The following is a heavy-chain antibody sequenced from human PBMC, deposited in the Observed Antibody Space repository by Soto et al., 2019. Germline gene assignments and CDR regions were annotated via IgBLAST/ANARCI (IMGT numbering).Heavy chain of an antibody. CDR3: TRVSRTVPTAVIFDY. J-gene: IGHJ4*02. Sequence: SETLSLTCTVSGGSMSNYYWSWIRQPPGKGLEWIAYISYTGSTNYNPSLRSRVTTSVDTSKNQFSLKLSSVTAADTAVYYCTRVSRTVPTAVIFDYWGQGTLVTVSS. CDR1: GGSMSNYY. CDR2: ISYTGST. D-gene: IGHD2-2*01. V-gene: IGHV4-59*01.